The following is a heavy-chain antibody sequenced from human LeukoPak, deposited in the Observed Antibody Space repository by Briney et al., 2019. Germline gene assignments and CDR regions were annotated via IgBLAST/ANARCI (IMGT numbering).Heavy chain of an antibody. CDR3: ASVGGRYYYYYGMDV. J-gene: IGHJ6*02. Sequence: ASVKVSCKASGYTSTSYGISWVRQAPGQGLEWMGWISAYNGNTNYAQKFQGRVTITADKSTSTAYMELSSLRSEDTAVYYCASVGGRYYYYYGMDVWGQGTTVTVSS. CDR2: ISAYNGNT. CDR1: GYTSTSYG. D-gene: IGHD1-26*01. V-gene: IGHV1-18*01.